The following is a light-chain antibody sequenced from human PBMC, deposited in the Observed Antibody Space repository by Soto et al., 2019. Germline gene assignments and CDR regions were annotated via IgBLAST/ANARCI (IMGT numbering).Light chain of an antibody. J-gene: IGKJ1*01. CDR1: QSVATSQ. V-gene: IGKV3-20*01. CDR2: GAS. CDR3: QQFASSPRT. Sequence: EIVLTQSPGTLSLSPRERATHFCRASQSVATSQLAWYQQKPGQAPRLLIGASSRATGVPDRFIASGSGTDFTLTISRLDPEDFAVYYCQQFASSPRTFGRGTTVEIK.